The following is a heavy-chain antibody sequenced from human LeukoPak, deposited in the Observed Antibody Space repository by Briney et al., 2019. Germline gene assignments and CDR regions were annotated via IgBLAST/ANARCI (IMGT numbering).Heavy chain of an antibody. CDR3: AKEGRITMIVVANNWFDP. Sequence: GGSLRLSCAASGFTFSSYTMNWVRQAPGKGLEWVSYISSSSSTIYYADSVKGRFTISRDNAKNSLYLQMNSLRAEDTAVYYCAKEGRITMIVVANNWFDPWGQGTLVTVSS. J-gene: IGHJ5*02. CDR2: ISSSSSTI. D-gene: IGHD3-22*01. CDR1: GFTFSSYT. V-gene: IGHV3-48*01.